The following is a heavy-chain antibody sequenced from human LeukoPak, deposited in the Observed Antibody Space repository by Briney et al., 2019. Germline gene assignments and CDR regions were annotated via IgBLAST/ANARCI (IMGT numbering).Heavy chain of an antibody. CDR3: AKDRKGGVAAAAVDF. Sequence: GGSLGLPCAVSGFTFSSYAMSWVSQARGKGLEWVSAISGSGSSTYYTDSVKGRFTISRDTYKKTQYLQMNSLRDEDTAIYYCAKDRKGGVAAAAVDFWGHGTLVTVSS. CDR2: ISGSGSST. J-gene: IGHJ4*01. D-gene: IGHD2-15*01. CDR1: GFTFSSYA. V-gene: IGHV3-23*01.